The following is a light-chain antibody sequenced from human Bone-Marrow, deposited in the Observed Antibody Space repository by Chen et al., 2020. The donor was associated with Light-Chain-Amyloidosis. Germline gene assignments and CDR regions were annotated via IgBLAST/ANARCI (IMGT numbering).Light chain of an antibody. V-gene: IGLV2-14*01. CDR1: SSDVGGDNH. J-gene: IGLJ1*01. Sequence: QSALPQPASVSGSPGQSITISCTGTSSDVGGDNHFSWYQQHPDKAPRLMIYEVTNRPPWVPDRFSGSKSDNTASLTISGLQTEDEADYFCSSYTITNTLVFGSGTRVTVL. CDR3: SSYTITNTLV. CDR2: EVT.